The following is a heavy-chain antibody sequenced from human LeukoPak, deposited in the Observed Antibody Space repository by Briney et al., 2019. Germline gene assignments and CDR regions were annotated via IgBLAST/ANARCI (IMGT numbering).Heavy chain of an antibody. J-gene: IGHJ6*02. CDR1: GFAFSAYA. D-gene: IGHD3-10*01. CDR2: ISGSGSST. V-gene: IGHV3-23*01. Sequence: GGSLRLSCAASGFAFSAYAMTWVRQAPGKRLEWVSAISGSGSSTFYADSVKGRFTISRDNSKNTLYLQMNSLRAEDTAIYYCAKTSGSGNYYYYYYGMDVWGQGTTVTVSS. CDR3: AKTSGSGNYYYYYYGMDV.